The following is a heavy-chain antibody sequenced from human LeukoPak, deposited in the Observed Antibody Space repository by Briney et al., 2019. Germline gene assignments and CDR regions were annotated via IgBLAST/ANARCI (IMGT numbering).Heavy chain of an antibody. V-gene: IGHV3-9*01. CDR1: GFTFDDDA. J-gene: IGHJ4*02. D-gene: IGHD6-6*01. CDR3: ATYSSSVGYDY. Sequence: PGGSLRLSCAASGFTFDDDAMHWVRQAPGKGLEWVSGISWNSGSIGYADSVKGRFTISRDNAKNSLYLQMNSLRAEDTALYYCATYSSSVGYDYWGQGTLVTVSS. CDR2: ISWNSGSI.